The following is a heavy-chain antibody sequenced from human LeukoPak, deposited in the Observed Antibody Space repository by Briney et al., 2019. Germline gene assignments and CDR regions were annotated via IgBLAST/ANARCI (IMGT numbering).Heavy chain of an antibody. CDR3: ARGVYDYVWGSYRAGNWFDP. J-gene: IGHJ5*02. Sequence: RPSETLSLTCTVSGGSISSSSYYWGWIRQPPGKGLEWIGNIYYSGSTYYNPSLKSRVTIYVDTSKNQFSLKLSSVTAADTAVYYCARGVYDYVWGSYRAGNWFDPWGQGTLVTVSS. V-gene: IGHV4-39*01. CDR2: IYYSGST. D-gene: IGHD3-16*02. CDR1: GGSISSSSYY.